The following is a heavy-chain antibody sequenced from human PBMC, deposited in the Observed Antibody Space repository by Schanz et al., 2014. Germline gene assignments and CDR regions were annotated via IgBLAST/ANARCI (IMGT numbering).Heavy chain of an antibody. Sequence: EVQLVESGGGLVQPGGSLRLSCAASGFSVGNKYMNWVRQAPGKGLEWVSGFDAHDGRAYYADSAKGRFTISRDSSKNTLFLQMNSLRTEDTAVYYCARLDPYCRSGTCSRAFDFWGQGTLVTVSS. J-gene: IGHJ4*02. D-gene: IGHD2-15*01. CDR1: GFSVGNKY. V-gene: IGHV3-66*02. CDR3: ARLDPYCRSGTCSRAFDF. CDR2: DAHDGRA.